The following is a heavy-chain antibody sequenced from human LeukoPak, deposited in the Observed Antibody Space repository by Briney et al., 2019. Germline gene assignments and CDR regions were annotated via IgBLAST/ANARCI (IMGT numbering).Heavy chain of an antibody. V-gene: IGHV1-2*02. CDR1: GYTFTGYY. J-gene: IGHJ6*02. CDR3: ATRRIPYSSSSGENIHGYYYYYGMDV. Sequence: GASVKVSCKASGYTFTGYYMHWVRQAPGQGLEWMGWINPNSGGTNYAQKFQGRVTMTRDTSISTAYMELSRLRSDDTAVYYCATRRIPYSSSSGENIHGYYYYYGMDVWGQGTTVTVSS. D-gene: IGHD6-6*01. CDR2: INPNSGGT.